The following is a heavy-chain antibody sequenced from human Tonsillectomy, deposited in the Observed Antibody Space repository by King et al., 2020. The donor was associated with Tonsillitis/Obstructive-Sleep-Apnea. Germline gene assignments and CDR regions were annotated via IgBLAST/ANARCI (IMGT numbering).Heavy chain of an antibody. Sequence: EVQLVESGAEVKQPGESLTISCKGSGYSFTTYWIGWVRQMPGKGLEWMGIIYPGDSDTRYSPSFQGQVTISADKSISTAYLQWSSLKASDTAMYYFARHFWTSSYYYMDVWGKGTTVTVSS. D-gene: IGHD3/OR15-3a*01. CDR2: IYPGDSDT. CDR3: ARHFWTSSYYYMDV. V-gene: IGHV5-51*01. J-gene: IGHJ6*03. CDR1: GYSFTTYW.